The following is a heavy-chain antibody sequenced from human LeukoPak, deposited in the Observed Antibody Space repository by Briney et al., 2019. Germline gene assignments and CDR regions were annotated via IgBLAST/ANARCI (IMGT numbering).Heavy chain of an antibody. CDR2: MNPNSGNT. CDR3: ARGRIDCSSTSCYTY. J-gene: IGHJ4*02. CDR1: GYTFTSYD. V-gene: IGHV1-8*01. Sequence: ASVKVSCKASGYTFTSYDINWVRQATGQGLEWMGWMNPNSGNTGYAQKFQGRVTMTRNTSISTAYRELSSLRSEDTAVYYCARGRIDCSSTSCYTYWGQGTLVTVSS. D-gene: IGHD2-2*02.